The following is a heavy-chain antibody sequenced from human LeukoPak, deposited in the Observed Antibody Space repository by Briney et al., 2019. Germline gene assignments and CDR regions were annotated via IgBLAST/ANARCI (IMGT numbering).Heavy chain of an antibody. CDR3: ASSIYDYVWGSNYFDY. Sequence: SETLSLTWTVSGGSISSSSYYWGWIRQPPGKGLEWIGSIYYSGSTYYNPSLKSRVTISVDTSKNQFSLKLSSVTAADTAVYYCASSIYDYVWGSNYFDYWGQGTLVTVSS. J-gene: IGHJ4*02. CDR2: IYYSGST. D-gene: IGHD3-16*01. V-gene: IGHV4-39*07. CDR1: GGSISSSSYY.